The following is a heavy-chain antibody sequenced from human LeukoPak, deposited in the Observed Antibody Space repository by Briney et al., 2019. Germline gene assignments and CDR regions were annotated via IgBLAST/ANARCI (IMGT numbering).Heavy chain of an antibody. CDR1: GFTVSNNY. D-gene: IGHD1-26*01. J-gene: IGHJ4*02. V-gene: IGHV3-53*04. CDR2: IYSGGST. CDR3: AGGYRSPYFDC. Sequence: GGSLRLSCAASGFTVSNNYVSWVRQAPGKGLEWVSIIYSGGSTYYTDSVKGRFTIGRHKSNNTLDLQMNSLRADDTAVYYCAGGYRSPYFDCWGQGTLVSVSS.